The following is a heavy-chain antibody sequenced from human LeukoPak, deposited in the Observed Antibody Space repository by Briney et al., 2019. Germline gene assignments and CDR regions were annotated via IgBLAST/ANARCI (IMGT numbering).Heavy chain of an antibody. V-gene: IGHV3-74*01. CDR3: ARGRLSGGYDFDY. CDR2: INNDGSDT. J-gene: IGHJ4*01. CDR1: GFTFRSYW. D-gene: IGHD1-26*01. Sequence: GGSLRLSCAASGFTFRSYWMNWVRQAPGKGLVWVSRINNDGSDTTYADSVKGRFTASRDNAKNTQYLQMNSLRAEDTAIYYCARGRLSGGYDFDYWGHGILLTASS.